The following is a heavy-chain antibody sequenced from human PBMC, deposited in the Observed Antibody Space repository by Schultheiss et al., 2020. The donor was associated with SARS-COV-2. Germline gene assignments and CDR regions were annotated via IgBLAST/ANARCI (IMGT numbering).Heavy chain of an antibody. V-gene: IGHV3-30*04. Sequence: GGSLRLSCAASGFTFSSYAMHWVRQAPGKGLEWVAVISYDGSNKYYADSVKGRFTISRDNSKNTLYLQMNSLRAEDTAVYYCAREEGEEMATIRGALDVWGQGTTVTVSS. CDR1: GFTFSSYA. J-gene: IGHJ6*02. D-gene: IGHD5-24*01. CDR3: AREEGEEMATIRGALDV. CDR2: ISYDGSNK.